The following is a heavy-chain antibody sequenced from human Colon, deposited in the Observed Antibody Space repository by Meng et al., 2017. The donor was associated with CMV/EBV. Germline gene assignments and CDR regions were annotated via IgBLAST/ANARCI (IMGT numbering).Heavy chain of an antibody. J-gene: IGHJ4*02. D-gene: IGHD2-15*01. CDR1: GGTLNSYA. CDR2: IIPILRVA. Sequence: SVKVSCKTSGGTLNSYAISWVRQAPGQGLEWMGGIIPILRVATYAQKFQGRVMITADDTAYMELSSLRSEDTAVYYCARGPGLGWSDYWGQGTLVTVSS. CDR3: ARGPGLGWSDY. V-gene: IGHV1-69*10.